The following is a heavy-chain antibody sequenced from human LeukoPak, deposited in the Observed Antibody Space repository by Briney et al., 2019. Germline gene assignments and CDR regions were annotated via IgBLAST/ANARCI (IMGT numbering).Heavy chain of an antibody. V-gene: IGHV3-30*02. CDR3: ARDGWALGYCSGGSCYIFDY. J-gene: IGHJ4*02. Sequence: GGSLRLSCAASGFTFSSYGMHWVRQAPGKGLEWVAFIRYDGSNKYYADSVKGRFTISRDNAKNSLYLQMNSLRAEDTALYYCARDGWALGYCSGGSCYIFDYWGQGTLVTVSS. D-gene: IGHD2-15*01. CDR2: IRYDGSNK. CDR1: GFTFSSYG.